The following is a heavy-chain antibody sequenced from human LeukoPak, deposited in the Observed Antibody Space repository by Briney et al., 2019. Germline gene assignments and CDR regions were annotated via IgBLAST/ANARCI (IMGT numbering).Heavy chain of an antibody. CDR3: AKWSSGRSDGNFDY. CDR1: GFTFDDYA. Sequence: GGSLRLSCAASGFTFDDYAMHWVRQAPGKGLEWVSGISWNSGSIGYADSVRGRFTISRDNAKNSLYLQMNSLRAEDTALYYCAKWSSGRSDGNFDYWGQGTLVTVSS. J-gene: IGHJ4*02. CDR2: ISWNSGSI. D-gene: IGHD6-19*01. V-gene: IGHV3-9*01.